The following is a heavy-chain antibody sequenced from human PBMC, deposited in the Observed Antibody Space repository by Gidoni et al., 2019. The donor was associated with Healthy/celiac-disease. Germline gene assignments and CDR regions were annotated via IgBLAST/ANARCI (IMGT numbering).Heavy chain of an antibody. Sequence: EVQLVESGGGLVQPGRSLRRSCAASGFTFDVYAMTWVRQAPGKGLEWVSGISWNSGSIGYADSVKGRFTISRDNAKNSLYLQMNSLRAEDTALYYCAKSYDSSGYSQNWFDPWGQGTLVTVSS. CDR1: GFTFDVYA. D-gene: IGHD3-22*01. CDR3: AKSYDSSGYSQNWFDP. V-gene: IGHV3-9*01. CDR2: ISWNSGSI. J-gene: IGHJ5*02.